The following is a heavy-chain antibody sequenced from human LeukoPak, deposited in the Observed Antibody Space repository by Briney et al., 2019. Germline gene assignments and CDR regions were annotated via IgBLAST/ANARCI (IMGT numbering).Heavy chain of an antibody. CDR1: GGSFSGYY. V-gene: IGHV4-34*01. CDR3: ARVRGRPSREN. D-gene: IGHD2-2*01. J-gene: IGHJ4*02. Sequence: KSSETLSLTCAVYGGSFSGYYWSWIRQPPGKGLEWIGEINHSGSTNYNPSLKSRVTISVDTSKNQFSLKLSSVTAADTAVYYCARVRGRPSRENWGQGTLVTVSS. CDR2: INHSGST.